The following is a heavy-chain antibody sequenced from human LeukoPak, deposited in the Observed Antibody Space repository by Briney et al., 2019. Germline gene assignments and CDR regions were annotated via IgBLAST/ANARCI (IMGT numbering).Heavy chain of an antibody. J-gene: IGHJ5*02. V-gene: IGHV4-38-2*01. CDR1: GYSISSGYY. CDR2: IYHSGST. Sequence: SETLSLTCAVSGYSISSGYYWGWVRQPPGKGLEWIGSIYHSGSTYYNPSLKSRVTISVDTSKNQFSLKLSSVTAAATAVYYCARLTSYYDFWSGEFDPWGQGTLVTVSS. D-gene: IGHD3-3*01. CDR3: ARLTSYYDFWSGEFDP.